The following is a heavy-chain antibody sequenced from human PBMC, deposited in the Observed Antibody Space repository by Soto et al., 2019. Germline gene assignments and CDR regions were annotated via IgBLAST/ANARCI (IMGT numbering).Heavy chain of an antibody. CDR3: ARDGYNSYDPYYYYYGMDV. V-gene: IGHV3-30-3*01. D-gene: IGHD5-18*01. CDR1: GFTFSSYA. J-gene: IGHJ6*02. Sequence: GGSLRLSCAASGFTFSSYAMHWVRQAPGKGLEWVAVISYDGSNKYYADSVKGRFTISRDNSKNTLYLQMNSLRAEDTAVYYCARDGYNSYDPYYYYYGMDVWGQGTTVTVSS. CDR2: ISYDGSNK.